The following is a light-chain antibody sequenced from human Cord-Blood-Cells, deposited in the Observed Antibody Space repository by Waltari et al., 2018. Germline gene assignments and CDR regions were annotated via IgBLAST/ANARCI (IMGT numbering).Light chain of an antibody. CDR1: RPHSGSNY. CDR2: RTN. CDR3: AAWDDSLSGRV. V-gene: IGLV1-47*01. Sequence: QSVLTQPPSASGTPGQRGPIPCSVTRPHSGSNYVYWYQQRPATAPKLLIYRTNQPPSGVPDRFSGSKSGTSASLAISGLRSEDEADYYCAAWDDSLSGRVFGGGTKLTVL. J-gene: IGLJ3*02.